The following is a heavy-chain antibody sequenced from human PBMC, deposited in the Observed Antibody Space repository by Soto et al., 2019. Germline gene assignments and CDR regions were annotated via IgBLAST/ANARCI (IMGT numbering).Heavy chain of an antibody. V-gene: IGHV1-3*01. CDR2: INAVNGKT. Sequence: ASVKVSCKASGYTFTIYAIHWVRQAPGQRLEWMGWINAVNGKTKYSPKFQGRVTIAGDTSASTVYMDLSSLTSEDTAVYYCAREDCSGGSCYPPTVAFDIWGQATMVT. D-gene: IGHD2-15*01. J-gene: IGHJ3*02. CDR3: AREDCSGGSCYPPTVAFDI. CDR1: GYTFTIYA.